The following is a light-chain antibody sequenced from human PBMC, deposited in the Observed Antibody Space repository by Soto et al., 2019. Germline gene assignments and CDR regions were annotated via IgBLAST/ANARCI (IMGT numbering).Light chain of an antibody. V-gene: IGKV3-15*01. CDR3: QHYNEWPPRVT. CDR2: SAS. J-gene: IGKJ3*01. Sequence: ELVMTQSPSTLSVSPGGRATLSCRASQSIGSNLAWYQQKPGQAPRLLFYSASTRATDVPARFSGSGSGTEFALTISSLQSEDFAVYYCQHYNEWPPRVTFGPGTKVDVK. CDR1: QSIGSN.